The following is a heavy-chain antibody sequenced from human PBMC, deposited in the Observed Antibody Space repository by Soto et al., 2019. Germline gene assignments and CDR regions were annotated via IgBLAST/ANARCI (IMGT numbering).Heavy chain of an antibody. CDR1: GGSISGGYYY. J-gene: IGHJ6*02. Sequence: SETLSLTCSVSGGSISGGYYYLSWIRQPPGKGLGWIGRVSYSGNTDYNPSLKSRLIISIDTAKNQFALKVGSVTAAVTTAYFCASSSLSGMAVWGQGTTVTVSS. CDR3: ASSSLSGMAV. D-gene: IGHD2-2*01. CDR2: VSYSGNT. V-gene: IGHV4-30-4*01.